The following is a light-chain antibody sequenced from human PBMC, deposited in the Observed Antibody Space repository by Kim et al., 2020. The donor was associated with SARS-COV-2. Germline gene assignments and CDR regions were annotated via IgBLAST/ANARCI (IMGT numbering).Light chain of an antibody. CDR2: KAS. CDR3: QQYNSYWT. Sequence: SASVGDSVTINCRASQSISSWLAWYQQKPGKAPKLLIYKASSLESGVPSRFSGSGSGTDFPLTISSLQPDDFATYYCQQYNSYWTFGQGTKVEIK. J-gene: IGKJ1*01. CDR1: QSISSW. V-gene: IGKV1-5*03.